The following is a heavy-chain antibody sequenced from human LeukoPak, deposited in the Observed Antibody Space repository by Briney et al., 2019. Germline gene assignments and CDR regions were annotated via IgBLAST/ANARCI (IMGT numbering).Heavy chain of an antibody. Sequence: GGSLRLSCAASGFTVSTNYMSWVRQAPERGLEWVSVIYSGGNTYYADSVKGRFTISRDNSKNTLYLQMNSLRAEDTAVYYCARDSGTTVGYFDYWGQGTLVTVSS. CDR3: ARDSGTTVGYFDY. D-gene: IGHD4-23*01. V-gene: IGHV3-66*01. CDR1: GFTVSTNY. CDR2: IYSGGNT. J-gene: IGHJ4*02.